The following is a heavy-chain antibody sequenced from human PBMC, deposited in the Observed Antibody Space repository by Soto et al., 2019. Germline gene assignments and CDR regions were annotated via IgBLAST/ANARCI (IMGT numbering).Heavy chain of an antibody. CDR1: GFTFSSYW. Sequence: EVQLAESGGGLVQPGGSLRLSCAASGFTFSSYWVHWVRQVPGKGLVWVSRINSDGSRTDYADSVKGRFTISRDNTKNTLDMEMNRLRAEDAGVYYCGRRGSGSYVDYYGMDVWGQGTTVTGSS. CDR2: INSDGSRT. V-gene: IGHV3-74*02. J-gene: IGHJ6*02. CDR3: GRRGSGSYVDYYGMDV. D-gene: IGHD1-26*01.